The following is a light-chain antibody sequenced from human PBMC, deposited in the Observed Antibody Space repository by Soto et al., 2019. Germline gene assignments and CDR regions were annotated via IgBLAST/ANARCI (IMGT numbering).Light chain of an antibody. CDR2: DVS. J-gene: IGLJ1*01. Sequence: QSVLTQPASVSGSPGQSITISCTGTSSDVGGYNYVSWYQQHPGKAPKLMIYDVSNRPSGVSNRFSGSKSGNTASLTISGLQAEDEAEYYCSSYTSSSTEVFGTGTKVTVL. V-gene: IGLV2-14*01. CDR3: SSYTSSSTEV. CDR1: SSDVGGYNY.